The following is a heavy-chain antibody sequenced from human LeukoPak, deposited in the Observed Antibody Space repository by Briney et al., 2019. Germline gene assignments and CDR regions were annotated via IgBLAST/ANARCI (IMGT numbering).Heavy chain of an antibody. CDR3: ARDYPDFWSPEGFFDY. D-gene: IGHD3-3*01. CDR2: IYTSGST. J-gene: IGHJ4*02. CDR1: GGSISSYY. Sequence: SETLSLTCTVSGGSISSYYWSWIRQPAGKGLEWIGRIYTSGSTNYNPSLKSRVTMSVDTSKNQFSLKLSSVTAADTAVYYCARDYPDFWSPEGFFDYWGQGTLVTVSS. V-gene: IGHV4-4*07.